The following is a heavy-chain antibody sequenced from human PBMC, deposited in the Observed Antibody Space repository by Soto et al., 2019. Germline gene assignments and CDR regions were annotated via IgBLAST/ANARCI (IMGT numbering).Heavy chain of an antibody. CDR3: ARVGRYTSGWYLDDFYY. Sequence: SETLSLTCAVYGGSFANYYWNWIRQPPGKGMEWIGEINDSGSTDYKPSLESRLTISVDTSKNQFSLNLRSVTAADTAIYYCARVGRYTSGWYLDDFYYWGQVTVVTVSS. D-gene: IGHD6-19*01. CDR2: INDSGST. V-gene: IGHV4-34*01. J-gene: IGHJ4*02. CDR1: GGSFANYY.